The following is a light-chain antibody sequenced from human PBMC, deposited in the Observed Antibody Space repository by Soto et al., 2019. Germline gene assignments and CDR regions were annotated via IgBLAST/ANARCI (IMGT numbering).Light chain of an antibody. J-gene: IGLJ1*01. V-gene: IGLV2-14*01. Sequence: QSALTQPASVSGSPGQSITISCSGTSSDIGTYSHVAWFQQFPGKTPKLVIYSVSDRPSGVSYRFSGSKSGNTASLTISGLQADDEADYYCISYTVSRSYVFGTGTKVTVL. CDR2: SVS. CDR3: ISYTVSRSYV. CDR1: SSDIGTYSH.